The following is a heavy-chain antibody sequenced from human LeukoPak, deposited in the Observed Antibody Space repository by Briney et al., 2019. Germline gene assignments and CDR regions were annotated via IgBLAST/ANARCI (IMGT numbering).Heavy chain of an antibody. J-gene: IGHJ6*03. CDR3: SCDGAYGSGSSPHYYMDV. CDR2: ISSSSSYI. V-gene: IGHV3-21*01. CDR1: GFTFSSYS. Sequence: GGSLRLSCAASGFTFSSYSMNWVRQAPGKGLEWVSSISSSSSYIYYADSVKGRFTISRDNSKNTLYLEMNSLRVEDTAVYYCSCDGAYGSGSSPHYYMDVWGKGTTVTVSS. D-gene: IGHD3-10*01.